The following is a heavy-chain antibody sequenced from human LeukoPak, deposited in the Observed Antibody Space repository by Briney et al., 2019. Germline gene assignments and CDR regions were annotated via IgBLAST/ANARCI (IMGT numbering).Heavy chain of an antibody. J-gene: IGHJ4*02. CDR2: IYTSGST. CDR1: GGSISSDNYY. CDR3: LQRRDGYTHFDY. D-gene: IGHD5-24*01. Sequence: PSQTLSLTCTVSGGSISSDNYYGNWIRQPAGKGLEWMGRIYTSGSTNYNPSLKTRVTISIDTSKNQFSLKLTSVTAADTAVYYCLQRRDGYTHFDYWGQGTLVTVSS. V-gene: IGHV4-61*02.